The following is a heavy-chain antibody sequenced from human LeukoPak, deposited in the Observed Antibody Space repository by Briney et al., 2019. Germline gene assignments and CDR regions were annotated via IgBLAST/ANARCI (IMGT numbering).Heavy chain of an antibody. CDR1: GFTFSSYS. Sequence: GGSLRLSYAASGFTFSSYSMNWVRQAPGKGLEWVSSISSSSSYIYYADSVKGRFTISRDNAKNSLYLQMNSLRAEDTAVYYCARVGYDYVWGSYRRDDAFDIWGQGTMVTVSS. V-gene: IGHV3-21*01. CDR2: ISSSSSYI. CDR3: ARVGYDYVWGSYRRDDAFDI. D-gene: IGHD3-16*02. J-gene: IGHJ3*02.